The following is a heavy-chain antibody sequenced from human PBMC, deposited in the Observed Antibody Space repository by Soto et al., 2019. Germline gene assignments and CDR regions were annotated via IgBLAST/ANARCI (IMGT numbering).Heavy chain of an antibody. V-gene: IGHV3-53*01. CDR1: GFSVSSNY. Sequence: EVQLVESGGGLIQPGGSLRLSCAASGFSVSSNYMSWVRQAPGKGLEWVSVIYTGGSTYYAGSVKGRFTISRDNSENTLYLHMTSLRAEDTAVYYCARDRNDALDYWGQGTLVTVSS. CDR3: ARDRNDALDY. CDR2: IYTGGST. J-gene: IGHJ4*02.